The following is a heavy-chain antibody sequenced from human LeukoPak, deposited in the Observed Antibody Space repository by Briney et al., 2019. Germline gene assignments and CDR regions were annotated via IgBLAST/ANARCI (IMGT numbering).Heavy chain of an antibody. Sequence: PSETLSLTCAVYGGSFSGYYWSWIRQPPGKGLEWIGEINHSGSTNYNPSLKSRVTISVDTSKNQFSLKLSSVTAADTAVYYCARDLDPPPRQLWAQGTLVTASS. CDR3: ARDLDPPPRQL. CDR2: INHSGST. CDR1: GGSFSGYY. J-gene: IGHJ4*02. D-gene: IGHD5-18*01. V-gene: IGHV4-34*01.